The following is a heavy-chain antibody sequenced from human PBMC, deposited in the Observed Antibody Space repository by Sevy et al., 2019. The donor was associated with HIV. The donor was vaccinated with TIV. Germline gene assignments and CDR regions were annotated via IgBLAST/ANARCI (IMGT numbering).Heavy chain of an antibody. CDR2: INHSGST. V-gene: IGHV4-34*01. D-gene: IGHD2-2*01. CDR1: GGSFSGYY. CDR3: ARHCTSSRCSHAFDI. Sequence: SESLSLTCAVYGGSFSGYYWSWIRQPPGKGLEWIGEINHSGSTNYNPSLKSRVTISGDTSKNQFSLKLSSVTAADTAVYYCARHCTSSRCSHAFDIWGQGTMVTVSS. J-gene: IGHJ3*02.